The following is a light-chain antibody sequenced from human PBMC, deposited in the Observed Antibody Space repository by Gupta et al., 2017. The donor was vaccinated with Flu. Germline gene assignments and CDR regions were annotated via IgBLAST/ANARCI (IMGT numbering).Light chain of an antibody. J-gene: IGKJ5*01. V-gene: IGKV3D-20*01. CDR2: DAS. Sequence: PGTLSMSPGERATLSCRASQSVNRNYLAWYQQKPGLAPRLLIYDASNRATGIPDRVSGSGSGTDFTLTSSRLETEDSAVYYWQQYDRSPTFGQGTRLEIK. CDR1: QSVNRNY. CDR3: QQYDRSPT.